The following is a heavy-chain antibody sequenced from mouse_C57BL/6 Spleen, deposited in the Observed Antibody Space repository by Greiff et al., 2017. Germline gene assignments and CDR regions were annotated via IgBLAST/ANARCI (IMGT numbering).Heavy chain of an antibody. CDR3: ARGSYYGSRYDYCDY. CDR1: GYTFTRYW. J-gene: IGHJ2*01. D-gene: IGHD1-1*01. Sequence: QVQLQQPGAELVKPGTSVKMSCKASGYTFTRYWITWVKQRPGQGLEWIGDIYPGSGCTNYNEKLKSKATLTVDHSSSTTYMQLSSLTSEDSAVYYCARGSYYGSRYDYCDYWGQGTTLTVAS. V-gene: IGHV1-55*01. CDR2: IYPGSGCT.